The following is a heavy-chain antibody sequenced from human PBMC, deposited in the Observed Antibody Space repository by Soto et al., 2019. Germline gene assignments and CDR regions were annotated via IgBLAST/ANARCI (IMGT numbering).Heavy chain of an antibody. CDR2: ISWNSGSI. CDR1: GFTFDDYA. D-gene: IGHD1-26*01. V-gene: IGHV3-9*01. Sequence: EVPLVESGGGLVQPGRSLRLSCAASGFTFDDYAMHWVRQAPGKGLEWVSGISWNSGSIGYADSVKGRFTISRDNAKNSLYLQMNSLRAEDTALYYCAKEVVGALDYWGQGTLVTVSS. J-gene: IGHJ4*02. CDR3: AKEVVGALDY.